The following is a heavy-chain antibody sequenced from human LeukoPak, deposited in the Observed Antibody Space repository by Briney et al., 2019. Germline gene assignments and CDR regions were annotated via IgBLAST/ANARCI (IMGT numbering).Heavy chain of an antibody. D-gene: IGHD5-12*01. CDR2: IYSGGST. CDR1: GFTVSSNY. Sequence: GGSLRLSCAASGFTVSSNYMSWVRQAPGKGLEWVSVIYSGGSTYYADSVKGRFTISRDNSKNTLYLQTNSLRAEDTAVYYCARCGYGLYYFDYWGQGTLVTVSS. CDR3: ARCGYGLYYFDY. V-gene: IGHV3-66*01. J-gene: IGHJ4*02.